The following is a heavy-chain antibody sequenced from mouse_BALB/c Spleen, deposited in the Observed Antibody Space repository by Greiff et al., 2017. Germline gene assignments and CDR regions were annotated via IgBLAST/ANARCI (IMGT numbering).Heavy chain of an antibody. D-gene: IGHD3-1*01. CDR1: GYTFTSYT. CDR3: ARRQRGLQAMDY. CDR2: INPSSGYT. J-gene: IGHJ4*01. Sequence: QVHVKQSGAELARPGASVKMSCKASGYTFTSYTMHWVKQRPGQGLEWIGYINPSSGYTNYNQKFKDKATLTADKSSSTAYMQLSSLTSEDSAVYYCARRQRGLQAMDYWGQGTSVTVSS. V-gene: IGHV1-4*01.